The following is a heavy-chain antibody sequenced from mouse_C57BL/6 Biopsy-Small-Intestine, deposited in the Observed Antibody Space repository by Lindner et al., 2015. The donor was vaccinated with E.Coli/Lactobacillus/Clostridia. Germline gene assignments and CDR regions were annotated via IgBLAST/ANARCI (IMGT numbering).Heavy chain of an antibody. J-gene: IGHJ2*01. D-gene: IGHD2-2*01. Sequence: VQLQESGAELVKPGASVKVSCKTSGYTFTDYNMHWVKQSHGKSLEWIGYINPKTGGTTFNQKFKGKATLTVDKSSSTAYMDLRSLTSEDSTVYYCAAYGYDFDYWGQGTTLTVSS. CDR3: AAYGYDFDY. CDR1: GYTFTDYN. CDR2: INPKTGGT. V-gene: IGHV1-22*01.